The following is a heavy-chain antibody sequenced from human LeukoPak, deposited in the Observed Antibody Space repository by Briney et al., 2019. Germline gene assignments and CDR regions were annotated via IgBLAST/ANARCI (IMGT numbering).Heavy chain of an antibody. D-gene: IGHD3-10*01. Sequence: GASVKVSCKASGYTFTSYDTNWVRQATGQGLEWMGWMNPNSGNTGYAQKFQGRVTMTRNTSISTAYMELSSLRSEDTAVYYCTRGWKYYYGSGKQGGHNWFDPWGQGTLVTVSS. CDR3: TRGWKYYYGSGKQGGHNWFDP. CDR1: GYTFTSYD. J-gene: IGHJ5*02. CDR2: MNPNSGNT. V-gene: IGHV1-8*01.